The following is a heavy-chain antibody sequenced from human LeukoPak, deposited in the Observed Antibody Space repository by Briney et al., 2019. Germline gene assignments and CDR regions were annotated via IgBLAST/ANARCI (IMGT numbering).Heavy chain of an antibody. J-gene: IGHJ4*02. D-gene: IGHD5-12*01. CDR1: GDSISSYY. CDR3: ASNFEWLRPFDY. CDR2: IYYSGST. Sequence: SETLSLTCTVSGDSISSYYWSWIRQPPGKGLEWIGYIYYSGSTNYNPSLKSRVTISVDTSKNQFSLKLSSVTAADTAVYYCASNFEWLRPFDYWGQGTLVTVSS. V-gene: IGHV4-59*01.